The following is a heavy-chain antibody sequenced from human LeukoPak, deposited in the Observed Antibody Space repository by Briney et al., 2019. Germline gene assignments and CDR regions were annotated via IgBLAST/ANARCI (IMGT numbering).Heavy chain of an antibody. Sequence: SETLSLTCTVSGGSISSYYWSWIRQPPGKGLEWIGYIYYGGSTNYNPSLKSRVTISVDTSKNQFSLKLSSVTAADTAVYYCARQLFGAFDIWGQGTMVTVSS. D-gene: IGHD3-16*01. V-gene: IGHV4-59*08. J-gene: IGHJ3*02. CDR1: GGSISSYY. CDR2: IYYGGST. CDR3: ARQLFGAFDI.